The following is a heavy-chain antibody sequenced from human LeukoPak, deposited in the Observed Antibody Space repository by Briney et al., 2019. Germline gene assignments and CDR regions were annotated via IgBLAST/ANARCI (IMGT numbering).Heavy chain of an antibody. D-gene: IGHD2/OR15-2a*01. CDR3: VRDNPRCCGVIPSNIDDY. V-gene: IGHV3-48*01. Sequence: GGSLRLSCAASGFTFSSYSMNWVRQAPGKGLEWVSYISSSSSTIYYADSVKGRFTISRDNAKNSLYLQMNSPRAEDTAVYYCVRDNPRCCGVIPSNIDDYWGQGTLVTVSS. J-gene: IGHJ4*02. CDR2: ISSSSSTI. CDR1: GFTFSSYS.